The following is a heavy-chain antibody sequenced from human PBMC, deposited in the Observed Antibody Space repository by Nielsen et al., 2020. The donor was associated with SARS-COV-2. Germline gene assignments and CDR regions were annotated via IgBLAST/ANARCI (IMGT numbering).Heavy chain of an antibody. CDR3: ARVRTPWFGYYYGMDV. D-gene: IGHD3-10*01. CDR1: GGSISSGGYS. CDR2: IYYSGST. V-gene: IGHV4-30-4*07. Sequence: SETLSLTCAVSGGSISSGGYSWSWIRQPPGKGLEWIGYIYYSGSTYYNPSLKSRVTISVDTSKNQFSLKLSSVTAADTAVYYCARVRTPWFGYYYGMDVWGQGTTVTVSS. J-gene: IGHJ6*02.